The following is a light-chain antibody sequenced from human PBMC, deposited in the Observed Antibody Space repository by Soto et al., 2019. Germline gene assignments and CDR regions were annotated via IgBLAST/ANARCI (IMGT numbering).Light chain of an antibody. CDR1: SSDIGSNT. CDR3: AAWDDSLNGPV. V-gene: IGLV1-44*01. J-gene: IGLJ2*01. Sequence: QTVVTQPPSASGTPGQWVTISCSGGSSDIGSNTVHWYQHLPGTAPKLLIYNGNQRPSGVPDRFSGSKSGTSASLAISGLQSADEADYYCAAWDDSLNGPVFGGGTKLTVL. CDR2: NGN.